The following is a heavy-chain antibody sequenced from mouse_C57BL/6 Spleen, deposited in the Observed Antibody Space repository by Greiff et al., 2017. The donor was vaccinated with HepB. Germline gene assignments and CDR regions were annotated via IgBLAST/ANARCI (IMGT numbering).Heavy chain of an antibody. V-gene: IGHV5-9*01. CDR3: ARQGYYYGSTDWYFDV. Sequence: DVHLVESGGGLVKPGGSLKLSCAASGFTFSSYTMSWVRQTPEKRLEWVATISGGGGNTYYPDSVKGRFTISRDNAKNTLYLQMSSLRSEDTALYYCARQGYYYGSTDWYFDVWGTGTTVTVSS. CDR1: GFTFSSYT. D-gene: IGHD1-1*01. CDR2: ISGGGGNT. J-gene: IGHJ1*03.